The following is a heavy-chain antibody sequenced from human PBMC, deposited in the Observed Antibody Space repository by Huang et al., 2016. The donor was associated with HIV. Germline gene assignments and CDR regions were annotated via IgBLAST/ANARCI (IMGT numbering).Heavy chain of an antibody. J-gene: IGHJ4*02. V-gene: IGHV4-34*02. CDR1: GGSFSGYY. CDR3: ARRYNSRRDY. CDR2: INHSGNT. D-gene: IGHD3-22*01. Sequence: QVQLEQWGAGLLKASETLSLTCAVYGGSFSGYYWNWLRQAPGKGLEWGGEINHSGNTNYNPSLKSRVNMSVDTSKSQVSLYLTSLSAADTGTYFCARRYNSRRDYWGRGTLVTVNS.